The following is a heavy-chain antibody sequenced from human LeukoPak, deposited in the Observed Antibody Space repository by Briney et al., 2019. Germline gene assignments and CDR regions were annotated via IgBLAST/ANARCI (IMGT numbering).Heavy chain of an antibody. D-gene: IGHD3-22*01. J-gene: IGHJ4*02. Sequence: SETLSLTCTVSGGSISSYYWSWIRQPPGKGLEWIGYIYYSGSTNYNPSLKSRVTISVDTSKNQFSLKLSSVTAADTAVYYCARAITMIVVDWGQGTQVTVSS. CDR1: GGSISSYY. V-gene: IGHV4-59*01. CDR2: IYYSGST. CDR3: ARAITMIVVD.